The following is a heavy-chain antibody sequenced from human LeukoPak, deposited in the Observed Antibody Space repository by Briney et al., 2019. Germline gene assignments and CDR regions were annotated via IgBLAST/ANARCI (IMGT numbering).Heavy chain of an antibody. Sequence: ASVKVSCKASGYTFTGYYMHWVRQAPGQGLEWMGWINPNSGGTNYAQKFQGRVTMTRETSISTAYMELSRLRYDDTAVYYCVRGGYYDILTGYLNCWGQGTLVTVSS. CDR2: INPNSGGT. D-gene: IGHD3-9*01. V-gene: IGHV1-2*02. CDR3: VRGGYYDILTGYLNC. J-gene: IGHJ4*02. CDR1: GYTFTGYY.